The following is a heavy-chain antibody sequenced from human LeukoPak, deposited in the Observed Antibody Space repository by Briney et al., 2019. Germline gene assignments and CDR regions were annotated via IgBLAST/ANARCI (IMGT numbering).Heavy chain of an antibody. Sequence: GGSLRLSCAPSLFTPLQYWTHAGPPAPGKRVVWVSRINSDGIITGYADSVKGRFTVSRDNAKKTLYPQMNSLRAEDTAVYYCARDVGNFDYWGQGTLVTVS. CDR2: INSDGIIT. V-gene: IGHV3-74*01. CDR3: ARDVGNFDY. CDR1: LFTPLQYW. J-gene: IGHJ4*02. D-gene: IGHD2-21*01.